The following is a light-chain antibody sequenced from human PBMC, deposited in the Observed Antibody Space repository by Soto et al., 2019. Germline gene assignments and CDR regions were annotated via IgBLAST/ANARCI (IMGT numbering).Light chain of an antibody. CDR1: SSDVGGYNY. J-gene: IGLJ3*02. CDR2: EVH. Sequence: QSALTQPASVSGSPGQSITISCTGTSSDVGGYNYLSWYQQHPGKAPKVMIFEVHNRPSGVSNRFSGSKSGNTASLTISGLQAEDEADYYCSSYTSSGTHVFGGGTKGTVL. V-gene: IGLV2-14*01. CDR3: SSYTSSGTHV.